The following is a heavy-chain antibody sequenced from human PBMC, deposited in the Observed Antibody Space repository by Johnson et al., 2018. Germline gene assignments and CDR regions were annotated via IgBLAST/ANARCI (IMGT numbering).Heavy chain of an antibody. D-gene: IGHD3-22*01. Sequence: VQLVESGGGLVQPGRSLTLSCTASGFTFGDHIMNWVRQAPGKGLECVGFIRSKAYGGTTEYATSVKGRFSISRDESKIIVYLQMNSLKTEDTSVYYCTRADHYCHSSGLSTAWGQGTLVTVSS. CDR3: TRADHYCHSSGLSTA. V-gene: IGHV3-49*04. J-gene: IGHJ5*02. CDR1: GFTFGDHI. CDR2: IRSKAYGGTT.